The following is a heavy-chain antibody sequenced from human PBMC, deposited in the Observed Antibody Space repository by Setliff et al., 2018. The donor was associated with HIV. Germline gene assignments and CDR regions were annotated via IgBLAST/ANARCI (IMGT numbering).Heavy chain of an antibody. CDR2: INSDGSST. Sequence: GGSLRLSCVASGFTFSTYWMHWVRQPPGKGLVWVSRINSDGSSTDYADSVKGRFTISRDNAKKTLYLQMDSLRAEDTAIYFCVRVGGYASPLGYWGQGTLVTVSS. V-gene: IGHV3-74*01. CDR1: GFTFSTYW. D-gene: IGHD3-16*01. J-gene: IGHJ4*02. CDR3: VRVGGYASPLGY.